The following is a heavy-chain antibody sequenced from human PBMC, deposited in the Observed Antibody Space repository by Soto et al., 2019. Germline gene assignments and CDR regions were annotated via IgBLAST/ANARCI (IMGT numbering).Heavy chain of an antibody. Sequence: QVQLVQSGAEVKKPGSSVIVSCKASGGTFNSYGISWVRQAPGQGLEWMGGITPIFGTTNYAQKFQARITIYADKSTTTAYMELSSLRSEDTAVYYCVRVGRVVVAATPTFTWFDPWGQGTPVTVSS. V-gene: IGHV1-69*06. CDR3: VRVGRVVVAATPTFTWFDP. CDR2: ITPIFGTT. J-gene: IGHJ5*02. D-gene: IGHD2-15*01. CDR1: GGTFNSYG.